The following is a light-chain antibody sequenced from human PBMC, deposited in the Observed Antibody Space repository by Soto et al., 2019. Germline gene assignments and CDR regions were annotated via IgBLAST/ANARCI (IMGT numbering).Light chain of an antibody. CDR2: GAS. CDR1: QRITSSF. V-gene: IGKV3-20*01. J-gene: IGKJ4*01. CDR3: QQYCSSPLT. Sequence: EIVLTQSPGTLSLSPGERATLSCRGSQRITSSFLAWYKQKPGQAPRLLIYGASGRATSIPARFSGSGSGADFSLTISRLEPEDFAVYYWQQYCSSPLTCGGGTKVEIK.